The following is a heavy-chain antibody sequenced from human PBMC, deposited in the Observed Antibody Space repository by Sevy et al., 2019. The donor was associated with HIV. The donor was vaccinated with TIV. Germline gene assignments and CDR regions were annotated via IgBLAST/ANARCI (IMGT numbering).Heavy chain of an antibody. CDR1: GYSFTNYG. Sequence: ASVKVSCKASGYSFTNYGISWVRQAPGQGLEWMGWLSVYKGNIEYTQNFQGRVTMTSDPSASTAYMELMSLRSDDTAVYYCARTQGAARPWGLDVWGQRTTVTVSS. CDR2: LSVYKGNI. V-gene: IGHV1-18*01. D-gene: IGHD6-6*01. CDR3: ARTQGAARPWGLDV. J-gene: IGHJ6*02.